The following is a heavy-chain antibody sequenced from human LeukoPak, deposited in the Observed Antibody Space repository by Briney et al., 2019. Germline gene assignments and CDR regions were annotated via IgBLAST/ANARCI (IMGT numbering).Heavy chain of an antibody. V-gene: IGHV1-24*01. CDR3: ATRSVGVDSSGYPFDY. J-gene: IGHJ4*02. CDR2: FDPEGGET. D-gene: IGHD3-22*01. Sequence: ASVKVSCKVSGYTLTELSMHWVRQAPGKGLEWMGGFDPEGGETIYAQKFQGRVTMTEGTSTDTAYMELSSLRSEDTAVYYCATRSVGVDSSGYPFDYWGQGTLVTVSS. CDR1: GYTLTELS.